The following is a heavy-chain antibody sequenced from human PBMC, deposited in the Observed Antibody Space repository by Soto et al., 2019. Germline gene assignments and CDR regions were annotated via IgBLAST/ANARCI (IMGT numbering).Heavy chain of an antibody. Sequence: DVVLVNSGGGFVRPGESLRLSCVASGFRFTSFGMNWVRQGPGKGLEWLSYISGLSATTYYADSVRGRFTVSRDNDSNLVLLQLNNLSGDDTAVYSCTRGGAARANYCGQG. V-gene: IGHV3-48*04. CDR3: TRGGAARANY. D-gene: IGHD1-26*01. CDR2: ISGLSATT. J-gene: IGHJ4*02. CDR1: GFRFTSFG.